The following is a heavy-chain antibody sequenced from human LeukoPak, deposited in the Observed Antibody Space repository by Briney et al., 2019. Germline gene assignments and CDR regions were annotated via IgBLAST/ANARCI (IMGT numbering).Heavy chain of an antibody. D-gene: IGHD3-10*01. CDR2: ISYSGST. CDR1: GGSISSYY. Sequence: ETLSLTCTVSGGSISSYYWSWIRQPLGKGPEWIGYISYSGSTNYNPSLKSRVTISVDTSKEQFSLNLSSVTAADTAVYYCARDRAFLYWGQGTLVTVSS. J-gene: IGHJ4*02. CDR3: ARDRAFLY. V-gene: IGHV4-59*01.